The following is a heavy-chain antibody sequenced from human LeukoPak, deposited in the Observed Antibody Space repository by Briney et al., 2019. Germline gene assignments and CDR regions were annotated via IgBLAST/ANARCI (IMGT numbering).Heavy chain of an antibody. J-gene: IGHJ4*02. V-gene: IGHV3-23*01. CDR3: ARGGNGESYYTY. Sequence: PGGSLRLSCAASGFTFSSYAMNWVRQAPGKGLEWVSAISGNGDSTYYADSVKGRFTISRDNSKNTLYLQMNSLRAEDTAVYYCARGGNGESYYTYWGQGTLVTVSS. CDR1: GFTFSSYA. CDR2: ISGNGDST. D-gene: IGHD1-26*01.